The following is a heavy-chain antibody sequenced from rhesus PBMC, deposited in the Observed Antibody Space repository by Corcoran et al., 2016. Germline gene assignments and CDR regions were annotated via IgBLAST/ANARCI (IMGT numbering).Heavy chain of an antibody. CDR1: GGSISSSY. CDR2: IYGSGSSP. D-gene: IGHD2-21*01. CDR3: ARDYCTGSGCYDY. V-gene: IGHV4-169*02. Sequence: QLQLQESGPGLVKPSETLSVTCAVSGGSISSSYWSWIRQAPGKGLGWIGYIYGSGSSPNYNPARKGRVTLSVDTSKNQLSLKLSSVTAADTAVYYCARDYCTGSGCYDYWGQGVLVTVSS. J-gene: IGHJ4*01.